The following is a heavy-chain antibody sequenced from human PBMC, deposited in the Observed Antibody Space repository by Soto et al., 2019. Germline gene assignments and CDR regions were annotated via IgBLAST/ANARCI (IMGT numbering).Heavy chain of an antibody. Sequence: GGSLRLSCAASGFIFSSFEMNWVRQAPGKGLEWISYISSGSMTIYYADSVRGRFTISRDNAQNSLYLQMNSLRAEDTAVYYCARGGSYFAFHIWGQGTMVTVSS. CDR1: GFIFSSFE. J-gene: IGHJ3*02. CDR2: ISSGSMTI. V-gene: IGHV3-48*03. CDR3: ARGGSYFAFHI. D-gene: IGHD1-26*01.